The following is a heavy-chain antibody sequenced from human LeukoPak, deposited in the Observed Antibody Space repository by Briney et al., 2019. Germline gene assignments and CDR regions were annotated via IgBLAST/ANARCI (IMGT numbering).Heavy chain of an antibody. CDR2: INPNSGGT. Sequence: ASVKASCKASGYTFTGYYMHWVRQAPGQGLEWMGWINPNSGGTNYAQKFQGRVTMTRDTSISTAYMELSRLRSDDTAVYYCARDQGYYYDSSGYYSSFDYWGQGTLVTVSS. V-gene: IGHV1-2*02. CDR1: GYTFTGYY. J-gene: IGHJ4*02. CDR3: ARDQGYYYDSSGYYSSFDY. D-gene: IGHD3-22*01.